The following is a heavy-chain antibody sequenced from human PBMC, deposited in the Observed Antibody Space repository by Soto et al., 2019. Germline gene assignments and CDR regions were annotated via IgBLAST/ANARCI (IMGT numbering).Heavy chain of an antibody. D-gene: IGHD6-13*01. V-gene: IGHV1-69*08. J-gene: IGHJ6*02. CDR2: NIPILGIA. CDR1: GGTFSSYT. CDR3: ARDETAAGTYYYYGMDV. Sequence: QVQLVQSGAEVKKPGSSVKVSCKASGGTFSSYTISWVRQAPGQGLEWMGRNIPILGIANYAQKFQGRVTNTADKSTSTAYMELSSLRSEDTAVYYCARDETAAGTYYYYGMDVWGQGTTVTVSS.